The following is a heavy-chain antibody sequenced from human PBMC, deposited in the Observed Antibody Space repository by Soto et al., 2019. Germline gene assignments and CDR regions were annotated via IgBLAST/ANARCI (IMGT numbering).Heavy chain of an antibody. Sequence: QVQLVQSGAEVKKPGASVKVSCKVSGYTLTELSMHWVRQAPGKGLEWMGGFDPEDGETIYAQKFQGRVTMTEDTSTDTASVDLTSLTAEDTAVYYCVIDYSDSGSYDYWGQCTLVAVAS. CDR1: GYTLTELS. CDR2: FDPEDGET. D-gene: IGHD3-10*01. J-gene: IGHJ4*02. V-gene: IGHV1-24*01. CDR3: VIDYSDSGSYDY.